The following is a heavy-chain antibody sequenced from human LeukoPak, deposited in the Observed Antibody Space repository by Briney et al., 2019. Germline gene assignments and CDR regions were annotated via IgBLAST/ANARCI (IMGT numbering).Heavy chain of an antibody. CDR2: ISSDGTII. V-gene: IGHV3-74*01. CDR1: GFTFGRYW. J-gene: IGHJ4*02. CDR3: VKDWSWSFDY. Sequence: GGSLRLSCEASGFTFGRYWMYWVRQAPGKGLVWVARISSDGTIINYADSVRGRFTISRDNAKNTLYLQMNSLRVEDTAVYYCVKDWSWSFDYWGQGALVTVSS. D-gene: IGHD6-13*01.